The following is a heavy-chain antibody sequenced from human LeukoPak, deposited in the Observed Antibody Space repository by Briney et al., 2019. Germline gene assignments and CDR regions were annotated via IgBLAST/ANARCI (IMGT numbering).Heavy chain of an antibody. V-gene: IGHV4-61*02. CDR3: ARAHPYYYYYMDV. CDR1: GGSISSGSYY. Sequence: SETLSLTCTLSGGSISSGSYYWSWIRQPAGKGLEWIGRIYTSGSTNYNPSLKSRVTISVDTSKNQFSLKLSSVTAADTAVYYCARAHPYYYYYMDVWGKGTTVTVSS. J-gene: IGHJ6*03. CDR2: IYTSGST.